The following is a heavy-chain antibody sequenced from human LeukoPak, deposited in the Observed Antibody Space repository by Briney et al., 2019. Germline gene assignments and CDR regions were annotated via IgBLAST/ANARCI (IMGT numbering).Heavy chain of an antibody. V-gene: IGHV3-48*01. D-gene: IGHD4-17*01. CDR3: ARGVNDYGDPFDY. CDR1: GFTFSSYS. Sequence: PGGSLRLSCAASGFTFSSYSMNWVRQAPGKGLEWVSYISSSSSTIYYADSVKGRFTISRDNAKNSLYLQMNSLRAEDTAVYYCARGVNDYGDPFDYWGQGTLVTVSS. CDR2: ISSSSSTI. J-gene: IGHJ4*02.